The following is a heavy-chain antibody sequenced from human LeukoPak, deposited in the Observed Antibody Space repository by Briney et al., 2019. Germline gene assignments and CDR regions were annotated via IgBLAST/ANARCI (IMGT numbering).Heavy chain of an antibody. Sequence: SETLSLTCTVSGGSISSSSYYWGWIRQPPGKGLEWIGSIYYSGSTYYNPSPKSRVTISVDTSKNQFSLKLSSVTAADTAVYYCARQGYYYDSSGYYWGSPLFDYWGQGTLVTVSS. J-gene: IGHJ4*02. V-gene: IGHV4-39*01. CDR1: GGSISSSSYY. CDR3: ARQGYYYDSSGYYWGSPLFDY. D-gene: IGHD3-22*01. CDR2: IYYSGST.